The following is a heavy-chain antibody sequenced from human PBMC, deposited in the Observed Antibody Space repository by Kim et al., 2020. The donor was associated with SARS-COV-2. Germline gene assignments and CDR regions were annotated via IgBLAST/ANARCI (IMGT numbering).Heavy chain of an antibody. CDR1: GGTFSSYA. CDR3: AADLEPLYCSGGSCYSREDYYYGMDV. V-gene: IGHV1-69*13. D-gene: IGHD2-15*01. Sequence: SVKVSCKASGGTFSSYAISWVRQAPGQGLEWMGGIIPIFGTANYAQKFQGRVTITADESTSTAYMELSSLRSEDTAVYYCAADLEPLYCSGGSCYSREDYYYGMDVWGQGTTVTVSS. J-gene: IGHJ6*02. CDR2: IIPIFGTA.